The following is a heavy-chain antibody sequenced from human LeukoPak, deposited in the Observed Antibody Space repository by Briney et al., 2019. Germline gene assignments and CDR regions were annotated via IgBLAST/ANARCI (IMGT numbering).Heavy chain of an antibody. CDR1: GGSISSYY. CDR2: INHSGSS. D-gene: IGHD3-10*01. Sequence: SETLSLTCTVSGGSISSYYWSWIRQPPGKGLEWIGEINHSGSSNYNPSLKSRVTISVDTSKKQFSLTLSSVTAADTAVYYCARDVVRGVNPDYWDQGTLVTVSS. V-gene: IGHV4-34*01. J-gene: IGHJ4*02. CDR3: ARDVVRGVNPDY.